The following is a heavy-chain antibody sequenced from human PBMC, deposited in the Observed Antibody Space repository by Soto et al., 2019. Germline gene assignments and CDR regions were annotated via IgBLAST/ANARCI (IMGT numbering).Heavy chain of an antibody. CDR1: GFTFNNFA. V-gene: IGHV3-23*01. D-gene: IGHD3-3*01. CDR3: AKGGPSYYDFWSGYHTDY. J-gene: IGHJ4*02. Sequence: GGSLRLSCAASGFTFNNFAMSRVRQAPGKGLEWVSTISGSGGSTYNADSVKGRFTISRDNSKNTLYLQMSSLRAEDTAVYYCAKGGPSYYDFWSGYHTDYWGQGTLVTVSS. CDR2: ISGSGGST.